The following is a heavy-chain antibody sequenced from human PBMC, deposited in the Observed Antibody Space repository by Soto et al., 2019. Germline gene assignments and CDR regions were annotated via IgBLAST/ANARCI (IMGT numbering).Heavy chain of an antibody. J-gene: IGHJ6*02. D-gene: IGHD3-10*01. CDR1: GYTFTYRY. V-gene: IGHV1-45*02. Sequence: SVKVSCKASGYTFTYRYLHWVRQAPGQALEWMGWITPFNGNTHYAQKFQDRVTITRDTSMSTGYMELSSLRSEDTAMYYCAMTLSGTHAPNGMDVWGQGTTVTVSS. CDR3: AMTLSGTHAPNGMDV. CDR2: ITPFNGNT.